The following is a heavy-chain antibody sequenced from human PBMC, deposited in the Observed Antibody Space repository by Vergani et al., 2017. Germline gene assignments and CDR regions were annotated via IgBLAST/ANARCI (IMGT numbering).Heavy chain of an antibody. V-gene: IGHV1-69*01. D-gene: IGHD3-9*01. CDR1: GGTFSSYA. CDR2: IIPIFGTA. J-gene: IGHJ6*03. CDR3: ARVDYDILTGPPHYYYYYYMDV. Sequence: QVQLVQSGAEVKKPGSSVKVSCKASGGTFSSYAISWVRQAPGQGLEWMGGIIPIFGTAHYAQKFQGRVTITADESTSTAYMELSSLRSEDTAVYYCARVDYDILTGPPHYYYYYYMDVWGKGTTVTVSS.